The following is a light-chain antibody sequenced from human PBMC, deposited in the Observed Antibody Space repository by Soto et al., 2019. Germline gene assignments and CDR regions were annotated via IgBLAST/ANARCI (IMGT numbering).Light chain of an antibody. Sequence: QSALTQPASVSGSPGQSITISCTGTSSDVGGYNYVSWYQQHPGKAPKLMIYDVSNRPSGVSNRFSGSKSGNTASLTISGLQAEDVADYYCSSYRNSRXLEGVLASGTNVTVL. CDR1: SSDVGGYNY. CDR3: SSYRNSRXLEGV. V-gene: IGLV2-14*01. CDR2: DVS. J-gene: IGLJ1*01.